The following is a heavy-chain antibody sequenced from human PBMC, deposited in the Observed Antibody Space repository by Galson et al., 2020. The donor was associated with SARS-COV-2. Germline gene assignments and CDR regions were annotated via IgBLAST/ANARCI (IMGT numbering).Heavy chain of an antibody. D-gene: IGHD6-13*01. Sequence: SETLSLTCAISGDSVSSNSAAWNWIRQSPSRGLEWLGRTYYRSKWYNDYAVSVKSRITINPDTSKNQFSLQLNSVTPEDTAVYYCARDPPLYSSSWYSFDYWGQGTLVTVSS. V-gene: IGHV6-1*01. J-gene: IGHJ4*02. CDR1: GDSVSSNSAA. CDR2: TYYRSKWYN. CDR3: ARDPPLYSSSWYSFDY.